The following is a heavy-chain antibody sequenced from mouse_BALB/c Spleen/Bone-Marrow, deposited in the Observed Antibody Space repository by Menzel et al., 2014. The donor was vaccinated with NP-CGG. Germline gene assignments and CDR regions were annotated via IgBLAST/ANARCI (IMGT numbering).Heavy chain of an antibody. CDR2: IYPGSGST. Sequence: LQESGSELVRPGVSVKLSCKASGYTFTSYWMHWVKQRPGQGLEWIGNIYPGSGSTNYDEKFKSKATLTVDTSSSTAYMQLSSLTSEDSAVYYCTRRGLGRGGFDYWGQGTTLTVSS. V-gene: IGHV1S22*01. J-gene: IGHJ2*01. CDR3: TRRGLGRGGFDY. D-gene: IGHD4-1*01. CDR1: GYTFTSYW.